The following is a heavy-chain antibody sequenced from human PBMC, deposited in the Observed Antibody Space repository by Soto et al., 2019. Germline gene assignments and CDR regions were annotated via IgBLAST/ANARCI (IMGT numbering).Heavy chain of an antibody. CDR2: IIPIMNIT. CDR1: GGTFSSYT. V-gene: IGHV1-69*02. D-gene: IGHD6-6*01. CDR3: SSQSMRPRPLPGYSFDY. J-gene: IGHJ4*02. Sequence: QVQQVRSGAEVKKPGSSVKVPCKASGGTFSSYTISWVRQAPGQGLEWMARIIPIMNITNFARKFQGRVTLPADTSTNTAYMELSSLTSEDTAVYYCSSQSMRPRPLPGYSFDYWGQGVLVTVSS.